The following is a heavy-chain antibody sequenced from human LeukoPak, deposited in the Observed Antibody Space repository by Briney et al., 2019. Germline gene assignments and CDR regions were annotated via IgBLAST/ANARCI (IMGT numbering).Heavy chain of an antibody. Sequence: SVKVSCKASGDTFSTNVISWVRQAPGQGLEWMGGLIPLFGTAHYAQKLQGRVTVTTDESTSTAYMVLSSLRSDDTAVYYCARGGGPYASTGFFAGPYDYWGQGTLVSVSS. CDR3: ARGGGPYASTGFFAGPYDY. V-gene: IGHV1-69*05. J-gene: IGHJ4*02. D-gene: IGHD2-2*01. CDR2: LIPLFGTA. CDR1: GDTFSTNV.